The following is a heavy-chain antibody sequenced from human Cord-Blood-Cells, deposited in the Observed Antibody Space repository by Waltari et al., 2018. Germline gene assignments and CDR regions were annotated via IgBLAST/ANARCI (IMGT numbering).Heavy chain of an antibody. CDR1: GGTFSSYA. V-gene: IGHV1-69*09. CDR2: IIPILGIA. Sequence: QVQLVQSGAEVKKPGSSVKVSCKASGGTFSSYAISWVRQAPGQGLEWMGRIIPILGIANDAQKFQGRVTITADKSTSTAYMELSSLRSEDTAVYYCASGDPEHDAFDIWGQGTMVTVSS. D-gene: IGHD7-27*01. CDR3: ASGDPEHDAFDI. J-gene: IGHJ3*02.